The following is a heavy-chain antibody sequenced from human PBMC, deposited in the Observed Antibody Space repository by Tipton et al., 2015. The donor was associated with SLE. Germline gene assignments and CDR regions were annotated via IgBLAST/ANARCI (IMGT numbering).Heavy chain of an antibody. CDR2: IIPIFGTA. Sequence: QVQLVQSGAEVKKPGSSVKVSCKASGGTFSSYAISWVRQAPGQGLEWMGRIIPIFGTASYAQRFQGRVTVTTDESTSTAYMELSSLRSEDTAVYYCARHRDSDNCYYFDYWGQGTLVTVSS. D-gene: IGHD1-1*01. CDR3: ARHRDSDNCYYFDY. J-gene: IGHJ4*02. CDR1: GGTFSSYA. V-gene: IGHV1-69*18.